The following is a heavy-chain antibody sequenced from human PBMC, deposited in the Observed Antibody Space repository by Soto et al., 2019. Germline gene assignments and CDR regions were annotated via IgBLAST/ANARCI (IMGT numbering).Heavy chain of an antibody. D-gene: IGHD2-2*01. CDR2: ISYSGST. V-gene: IGHV4-61*01. CDR3: AARPNCSSTSCYFFDY. CDR1: GCSVSSGTYY. J-gene: IGHJ4*02. Sequence: PSETLSLTCPVSGCSVSSGTYYWSWIRQPPGKGLEWIGYISYSGSTDYNPSLKSRVTISVDTSKNQFSLKLNSVTAADTAVYYCAARPNCSSTSCYFFDYWGQGTLVTVSS.